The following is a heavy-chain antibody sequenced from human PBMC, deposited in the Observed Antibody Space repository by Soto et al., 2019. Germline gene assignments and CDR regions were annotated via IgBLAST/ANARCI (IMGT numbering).Heavy chain of an antibody. CDR1: GFTLSSYA. CDR3: VKGWRATVVTRYGMDV. D-gene: IGHD4-17*01. V-gene: IGHV3-64D*08. J-gene: IGHJ6*02. Sequence: GGSLRLSCSASGFTLSSYAMHWVRQAPGKGLEYVSAISSNGGSTYYADSVKGRFTISRDNSKNTLYLQMRSLRAEDTAVYYCVKGWRATVVTRYGMDVWGQGTTVTVSS. CDR2: ISSNGGST.